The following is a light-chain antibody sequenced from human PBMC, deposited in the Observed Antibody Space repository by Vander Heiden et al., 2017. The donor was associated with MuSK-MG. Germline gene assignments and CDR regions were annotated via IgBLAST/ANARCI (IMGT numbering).Light chain of an antibody. J-gene: IGKJ4*01. CDR2: DAS. V-gene: IGKV3-11*01. CDR3: QQRSSWPLT. CDR1: QTVSSY. Sequence: EIVLTQSPATLSLSPGERATLSCRASQTVSSYLAWYQQKPGQAPRLLIYDASYRATGIQAKFSGNRYASGTDFTLTINSLEPEDFAIYFCQQRSSWPLTFGGGTKVEIK.